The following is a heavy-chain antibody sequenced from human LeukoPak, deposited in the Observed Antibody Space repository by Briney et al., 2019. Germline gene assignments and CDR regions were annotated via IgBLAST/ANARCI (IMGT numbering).Heavy chain of an antibody. CDR2: INPNSGGT. CDR1: GYTFTGYY. D-gene: IGHD1-20*01. V-gene: IGHV1-2*02. CDR3: ASLWSMVTGTPGPNWFDP. J-gene: IGHJ5*02. Sequence: ASVKVSCKASGYTFTGYYMHWVRPAPGQGLEWMGWINPNSGGTNYAQKFQGRVTMTRDTSISTAYMELSRLRSDDTAVYYCASLWSMVTGTPGPNWFDPWGQGTLVTVSS.